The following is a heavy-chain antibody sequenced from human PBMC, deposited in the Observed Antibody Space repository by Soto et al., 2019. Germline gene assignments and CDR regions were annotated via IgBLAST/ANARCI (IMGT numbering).Heavy chain of an antibody. CDR2: IYYSGST. Sequence: SETLSLTCTVSGGSISSSSYYWGWIRQPPGKGLEWIGSIYYSGSTYYNPSLKSRVTISVDTSKNQFSLKLSSVTAADTAVYYCARQGAVEGDYGMDVWGQGTTVTVSS. CDR1: GGSISSSSYY. CDR3: ARQGAVEGDYGMDV. V-gene: IGHV4-39*01. D-gene: IGHD6-19*01. J-gene: IGHJ6*02.